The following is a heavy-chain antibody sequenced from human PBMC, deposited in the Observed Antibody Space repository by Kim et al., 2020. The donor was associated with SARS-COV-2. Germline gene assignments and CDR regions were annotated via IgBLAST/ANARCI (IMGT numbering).Heavy chain of an antibody. CDR1: GYTFTSYA. CDR3: ARVEEGVLRYIDWLARPREYFDY. J-gene: IGHJ4*02. V-gene: IGHV1-3*01. D-gene: IGHD3-9*01. CDR2: INAGNGNT. Sequence: ASVKVSCKASGYTFTSYAMHWVRQAPGQRLEWMGWINAGNGNTKYSQKFQGRVTITRDTSASTAYMELSSLRSEDTAVYYCARVEEGVLRYIDWLARPREYFDYWGQGTLVTVSS.